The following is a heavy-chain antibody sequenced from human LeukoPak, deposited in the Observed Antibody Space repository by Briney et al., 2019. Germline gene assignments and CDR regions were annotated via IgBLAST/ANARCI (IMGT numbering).Heavy chain of an antibody. V-gene: IGHV3-74*01. J-gene: IGHJ5*02. CDR2: INSDGSST. CDR3: AKSINRAVDP. CDR1: GFTFSNYW. Sequence: GGSLRLSCAASGFTFSNYWMHWVRHAPGKGLVWLSRINSDGSSTSYEDSVKGRFTISRDNAKNTLYLQMNSLRAEDTALYYCAKSINRAVDPWGQGTLVTVSS. D-gene: IGHD2-21*01.